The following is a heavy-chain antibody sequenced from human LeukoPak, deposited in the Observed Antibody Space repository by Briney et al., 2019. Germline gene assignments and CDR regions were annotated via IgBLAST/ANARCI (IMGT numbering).Heavy chain of an antibody. J-gene: IGHJ6*03. Sequence: SVKVSCKASGGTFSSYAISWVRQAPGQGLEWMGGIIPIFGTANYAQKFQGRVTITADESTSTAYMELSSLRSEDTAVYYCARVGNYGGRRVYNYYYMDVWGKGTTVTVSS. D-gene: IGHD4-23*01. CDR3: ARVGNYGGRRVYNYYYMDV. CDR1: GGTFSSYA. CDR2: IIPIFGTA. V-gene: IGHV1-69*13.